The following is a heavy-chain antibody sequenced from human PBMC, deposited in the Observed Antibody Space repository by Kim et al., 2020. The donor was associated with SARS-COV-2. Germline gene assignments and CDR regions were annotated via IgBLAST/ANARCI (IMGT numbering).Heavy chain of an antibody. CDR1: GGSFSGYY. CDR3: ARRGRSLDLNDY. Sequence: SETLSLTCAVYGGSFSGYYWSWIRQPPGKGLEWIGEINHSGSTNYNPSLKSRVTISVDTSKNQFSLKLSSVTAADTTVYYCARRGRSLDLNDYWGQGTLVTVSS. J-gene: IGHJ4*02. V-gene: IGHV4-34*01. D-gene: IGHD3-16*01. CDR2: INHSGST.